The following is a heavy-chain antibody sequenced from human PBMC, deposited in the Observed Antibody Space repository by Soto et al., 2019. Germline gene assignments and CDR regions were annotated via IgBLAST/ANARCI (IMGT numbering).Heavy chain of an antibody. Sequence: SETLSLTCTVSGGSISSSSYYWGWIRQPPGKGLEWIGSIYYGGSTYYNPSLKSRVTISVDTSKNQFSLKLSSVTAADTAVYYCARLQNKRFGPSIHYYPYGMDVWGQGTTVTVSS. D-gene: IGHD3-10*01. CDR3: ARLQNKRFGPSIHYYPYGMDV. CDR1: GGSISSSSYY. V-gene: IGHV4-39*01. CDR2: IYYGGST. J-gene: IGHJ6*02.